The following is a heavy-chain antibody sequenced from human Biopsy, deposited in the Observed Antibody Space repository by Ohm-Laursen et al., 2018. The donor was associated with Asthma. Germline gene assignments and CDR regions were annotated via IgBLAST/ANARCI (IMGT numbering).Heavy chain of an antibody. J-gene: IGHJ4*02. CDR3: AKELFPGWELRRGPDS. CDR2: ISSLSRYK. D-gene: IGHD1-26*01. V-gene: IGHV3-21*01. CDR1: GFDFSDYT. Sequence: SLRLSCAASGFDFSDYTMNWVRQAPGKGLEWVSSISSLSRYKYYSDSLRGRVTISRDNAKSSLHLQMNSLRPEDTAVYYCAKELFPGWELRRGPDSWGQGTLVTVSS.